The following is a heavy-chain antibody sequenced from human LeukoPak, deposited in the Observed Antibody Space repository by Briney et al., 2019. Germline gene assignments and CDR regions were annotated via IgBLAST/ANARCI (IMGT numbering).Heavy chain of an antibody. V-gene: IGHV4-59*08. CDR3: SRRNLRNAFDI. CDR1: GGSVSSYQ. CDR2: IDHSGNT. J-gene: IGHJ3*02. Sequence: PSETLSLTCTVSGGSVSSYQWSWIRQPPGKGLEWIGYIDHSGNTNYNPSLKSRVTISIDTSKNQFSLRLSSVTAADTAVYYCSRRNLRNAFDIWGQGTMVIVSS.